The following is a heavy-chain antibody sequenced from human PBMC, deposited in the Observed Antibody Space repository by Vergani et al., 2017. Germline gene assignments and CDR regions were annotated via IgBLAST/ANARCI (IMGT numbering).Heavy chain of an antibody. V-gene: IGHV3-33*06. J-gene: IGHJ6*03. CDR2: IWYDGSNK. CDR1: GFTFSSYG. Sequence: QVQLVESGGGVVQPGRSLRLSCAASGFTFSSYGMHWVRQAPGKGLEWVAVIWYDGSNKYYADSVKGRFTISRDNSKNTLYLQMNSLRAEDTAVYYCAKTLDYYYYYMAFWGQGTTVTVSS. CDR3: AKTLDYYYYYMAF.